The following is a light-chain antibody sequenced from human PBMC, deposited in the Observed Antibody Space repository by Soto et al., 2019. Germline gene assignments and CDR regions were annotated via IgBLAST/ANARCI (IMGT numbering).Light chain of an antibody. J-gene: IGKJ1*01. V-gene: IGKV1-5*03. CDR1: QNIDRR. CDR3: QQYNSYPWT. CDR2: GAS. Sequence: DIQMTQSPSTLSASVGDRVTITCRASQNIDRRLAWYQQKPGKAPNLLIYGASNLESGVPSRFSGSGSGTEFTLTISSLRPDDFATYYCQQYNSYPWTLAQGTKVEIK.